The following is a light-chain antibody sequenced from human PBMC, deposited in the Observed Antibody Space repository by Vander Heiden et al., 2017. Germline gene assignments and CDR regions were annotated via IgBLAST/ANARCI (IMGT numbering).Light chain of an antibody. CDR2: GTS. CDR3: QKGGDSTGT. CDR1: QSVRSSY. V-gene: IGKV3-20*01. J-gene: IGKJ1*01. Sequence: VLTQSPGTLSLSPGERATLSCRASQSVRSSYLAWYQQKPGQAPRLLIHGTSNRATGTPDRFSGSGLGTDFTLSIGRLEPEDFAVYYCQKGGDSTGTFGQGTKVEIK.